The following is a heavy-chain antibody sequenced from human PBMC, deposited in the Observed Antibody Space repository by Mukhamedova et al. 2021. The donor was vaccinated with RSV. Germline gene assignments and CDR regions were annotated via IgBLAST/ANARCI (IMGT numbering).Heavy chain of an antibody. V-gene: IGHV3-9*01. J-gene: IGHJ4*01. D-gene: IGHD3-10*01. CDR3: AKDLGSGSGGDSYF. Sequence: VRQAPGKGLEWVSGISWNSGNVDYADSVRGRFTISRDNAKNSLYLQMNSLRPEDTALYYCAKDLGSGSGGDSYF. CDR2: ISWNSGNV.